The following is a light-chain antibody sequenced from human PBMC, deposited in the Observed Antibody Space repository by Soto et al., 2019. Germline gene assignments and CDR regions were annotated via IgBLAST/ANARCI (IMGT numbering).Light chain of an antibody. CDR3: QQYGSSLSVWT. Sequence: EIVLTQSPGTLSLSPGERATLSYRASQSVSSSYLAWYQQKPGQAPRLLIYGASSRATGIPDRFSGSGSGTDFTLTISRLEPEDFAVYYCQQYGSSLSVWTFGQGTKVEIK. J-gene: IGKJ1*01. V-gene: IGKV3-20*01. CDR2: GAS. CDR1: QSVSSSY.